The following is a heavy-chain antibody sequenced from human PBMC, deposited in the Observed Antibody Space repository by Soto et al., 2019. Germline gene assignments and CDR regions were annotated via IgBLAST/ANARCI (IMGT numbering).Heavy chain of an antibody. CDR1: GGSISRSSYY. J-gene: IGHJ4*02. Sequence: SETLSLTCTVSGGSISRSSYYWGWIRQPPGKGLEWIGNIYYSGSTYYPPSPKSRVTISADTSKNQFSLNLTSVTAADTAVYYCAREYTYGSNFFDCWGQGALVTVSS. V-gene: IGHV4-39*07. D-gene: IGHD5-18*01. CDR3: AREYTYGSNFFDC. CDR2: IYYSGST.